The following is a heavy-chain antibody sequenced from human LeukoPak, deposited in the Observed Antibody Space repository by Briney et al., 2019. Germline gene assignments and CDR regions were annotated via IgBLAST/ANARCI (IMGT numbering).Heavy chain of an antibody. J-gene: IGHJ6*03. CDR1: GGSVTNTDYY. D-gene: IGHD2-2*01. CDR3: ARQRGQYCTSTSCSPSLYHMDV. CDR2: IYYSGIT. Sequence: SETLSLTCTVSGGSVTNTDYYWVWIRQPPGEGLEWIGSIYYSGITYYNPSLKSRVTTSVDTSKNQFSLNLSSVTAADTAVYYCARQRGQYCTSTSCSPSLYHMDVWGKGTTVTVSS. V-gene: IGHV4-39*01.